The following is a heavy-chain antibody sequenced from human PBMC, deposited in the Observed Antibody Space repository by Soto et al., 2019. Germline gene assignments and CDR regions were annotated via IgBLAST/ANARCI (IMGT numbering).Heavy chain of an antibody. CDR3: ARDVSQRYSSGWYVY. CDR2: IYYSGST. V-gene: IGHV4-59*01. CDR1: GGSISSYY. D-gene: IGHD6-19*01. J-gene: IGHJ4*02. Sequence: SEPLSLTCTVSGGSISSYYWSWIRQPPGKGLEWIGYIYYSGSTNYNPSLKSRVTISVDTSKNQFSLKLSSVTAADTAVYYCARDVSQRYSSGWYVYWGQGTLVTVSS.